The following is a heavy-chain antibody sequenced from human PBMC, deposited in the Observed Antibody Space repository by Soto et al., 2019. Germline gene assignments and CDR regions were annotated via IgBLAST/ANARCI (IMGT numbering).Heavy chain of an antibody. Sequence: GESLKISCKGSGYSFTTYWIGWVRQMPGKGLEWMGIIYPGDSDTRYSPSFQGQVTISADNSTSTAYLQWSSLKASATAMYYCATRAFCSSSSCYRYYMDVWGKGTTVTVS. D-gene: IGHD2-2*01. J-gene: IGHJ6*03. CDR3: ATRAFCSSSSCYRYYMDV. V-gene: IGHV5-51*01. CDR1: GYSFTTYW. CDR2: IYPGDSDT.